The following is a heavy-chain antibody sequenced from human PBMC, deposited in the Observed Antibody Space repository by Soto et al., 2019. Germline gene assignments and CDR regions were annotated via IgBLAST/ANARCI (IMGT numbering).Heavy chain of an antibody. CDR2: IHTAKGNT. CDR1: GYTFTNNV. J-gene: IGHJ4*02. CDR3: ARDPIWTETWNYARLNYLAL. D-gene: IGHD1-7*01. V-gene: IGHV1-3*04. Sequence: ASLQVSCTSSGYTFTNNVIHWLRQAPGQTLEWMGWIHTAKGNTKYSQKFEARVTLTRDTAASTAYMELNSLRSDDTAVYYCARDPIWTETWNYARLNYLALWGQGSPVTVYS.